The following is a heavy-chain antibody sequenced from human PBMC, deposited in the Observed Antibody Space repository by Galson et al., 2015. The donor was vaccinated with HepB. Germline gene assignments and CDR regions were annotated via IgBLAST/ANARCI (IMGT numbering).Heavy chain of an antibody. D-gene: IGHD4/OR15-4a*01. Sequence: SVKVSCKASDYTFSSYGINWVRQAPGQGLEWMGWISVYNGNTNYAQNLQGRVTMTTDTSTSTAYMELRSLRSDDTAVYYCARGVPVDYNYYMDVWGKGTTVTVSS. CDR2: ISVYNGNT. CDR1: DYTFSSYG. CDR3: ARGVPVDYNYYMDV. V-gene: IGHV1-18*01. J-gene: IGHJ6*03.